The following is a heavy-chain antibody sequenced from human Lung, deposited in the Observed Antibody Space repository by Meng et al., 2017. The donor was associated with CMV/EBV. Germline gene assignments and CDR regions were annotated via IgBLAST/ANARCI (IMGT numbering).Heavy chain of an antibody. V-gene: IGHV3-23*03. Sequence: GFTFSSYAMIWVRQAPGKGLEWVSVISSDGGTAYYADSVRGRFTISRASSTHTLYLQMHRLRGEDPAVYYCAAPVPSCGSTSCYASWGQGTLVTVSS. CDR1: GFTFSSYA. CDR2: ISSDGGTA. D-gene: IGHD2-2*01. J-gene: IGHJ5*02. CDR3: AAPVPSCGSTSCYAS.